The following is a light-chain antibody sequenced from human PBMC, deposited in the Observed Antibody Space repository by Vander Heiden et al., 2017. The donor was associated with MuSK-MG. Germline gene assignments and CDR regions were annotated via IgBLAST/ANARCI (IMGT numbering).Light chain of an antibody. J-gene: IGLJ2*01. Sequence: QSALTQPRQVSGSPGQAVTSACTGTSSVGGCYNFVSWYQPHPGTAPKLMIYDVSKRASGVPDRFSVFKSGTTASLTISGLQAEDEADYYCCSYASSYTLVFGGGTKLTVL. CDR2: DVS. CDR3: CSYASSYTLV. CDR1: SSVGGCYNF. V-gene: IGLV2-11*01.